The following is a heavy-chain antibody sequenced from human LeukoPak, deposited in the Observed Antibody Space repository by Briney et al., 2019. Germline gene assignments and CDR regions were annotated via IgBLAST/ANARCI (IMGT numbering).Heavy chain of an antibody. CDR3: ARDYGRQTTVVTPN. CDR2: IYYSGST. J-gene: IGHJ4*02. Sequence: PSQTLSLTCTVSGASISSGGYYWSWIRQHPGKGLEWIGYIYYSGSTYYNPSLKSRFTISVDTSKNQFSLKLSSVTAADTAVYYCARDYGRQTTVVTPNWGQGTLVTVSS. CDR1: GASISSGGYY. V-gene: IGHV4-31*03. D-gene: IGHD4-23*01.